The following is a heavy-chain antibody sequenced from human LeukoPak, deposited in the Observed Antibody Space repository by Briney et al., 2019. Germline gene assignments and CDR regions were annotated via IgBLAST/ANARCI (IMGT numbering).Heavy chain of an antibody. CDR2: VNPGGSRT. CDR3: AKGESQPKYYFDY. V-gene: IGHV3-23*01. CDR1: GFTFTNYA. D-gene: IGHD3-16*01. J-gene: IGHJ4*02. Sequence: GGSLRLSCAASGFTFTNYAMRWVRQAPGKGLEWGSTVNPGGSRTYYADSVKGLFTVSRDNSKNMVYLQMNSLRPEDTTLYYCAKGESQPKYYFDYWGQGALVTVSS.